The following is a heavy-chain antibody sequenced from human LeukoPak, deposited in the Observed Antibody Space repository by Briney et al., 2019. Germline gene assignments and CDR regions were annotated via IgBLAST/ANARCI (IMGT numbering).Heavy chain of an antibody. CDR3: ARGHWGLDC. CDR2: IHPSGDTI. Sequence: LSLTCAVYGGSFSGYYWSWIRQAPGKGLEWVSYIHPSGDTIYYADSVKGRFTISRDNAKNSLYLQMNSLRAEDTAVYYCARGHWGLDCWGQGVLVTVSS. D-gene: IGHD3-16*01. V-gene: IGHV3-11*01. CDR1: GGSFSGYY. J-gene: IGHJ4*02.